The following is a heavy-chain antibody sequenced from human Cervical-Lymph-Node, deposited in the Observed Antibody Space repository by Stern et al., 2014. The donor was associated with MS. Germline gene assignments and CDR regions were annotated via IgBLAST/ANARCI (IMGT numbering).Heavy chain of an antibody. D-gene: IGHD3-3*01. J-gene: IGHJ6*02. CDR2: ISWSGTKI. Sequence: EVQLVQSGGGLVQPGRSLRLSCAAAGFPFDDYAMHWVRQAPGTGLEWVSGISWSGTKIGYADSVKGRFTISRDNAKNSLFLQMNNLRAEDTALYYCATANYEFGYYGMDVWGQGTAVTVS. CDR3: ATANYEFGYYGMDV. CDR1: GFPFDDYA. V-gene: IGHV3-9*01.